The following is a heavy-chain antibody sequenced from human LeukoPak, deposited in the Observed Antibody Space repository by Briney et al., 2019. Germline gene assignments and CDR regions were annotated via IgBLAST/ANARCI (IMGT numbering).Heavy chain of an antibody. CDR1: GGSISSSSDY. V-gene: IGHV4-39*01. Sequence: SETLSLTCTVSGGSISSSSDYWGWIRQAPGKGLEWIGSIYYHENTYYNSSLKSRVTISVDTSKNQFSLKLNSVTAADTAVYLCARRAYSAAYWKHFDYWGQGTLVTVSS. CDR3: ARRAYSAAYWKHFDY. D-gene: IGHD1-1*01. J-gene: IGHJ4*02. CDR2: IYYHENT.